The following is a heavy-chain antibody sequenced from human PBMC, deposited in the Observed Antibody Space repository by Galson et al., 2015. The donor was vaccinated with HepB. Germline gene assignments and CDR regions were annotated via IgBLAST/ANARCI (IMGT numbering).Heavy chain of an antibody. D-gene: IGHD3-9*01. CDR1: GFTFDDYA. J-gene: IGHJ3*02. CDR2: ISWNSGSI. V-gene: IGHV3-9*01. CDR3: AKEPTGALDI. Sequence: SLRLSCAASGFTFDDYAMHWVRQAPGKGLEWVSGISWNSGSIGYADSVKGRFTISRDNAKNSLYLQMNSLRAEDTALYYCAKEPTGALDIWGQGTMVPVSS.